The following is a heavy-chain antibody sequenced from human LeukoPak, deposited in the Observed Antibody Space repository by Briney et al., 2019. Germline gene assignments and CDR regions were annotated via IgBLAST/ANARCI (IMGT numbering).Heavy chain of an antibody. D-gene: IGHD6-13*01. CDR2: TSGSGGST. Sequence: PGGSLRLSCAASGFTFSSYAMSWVRQAPGKGLEWVSSTSGSGGSTYYTDSVKGRFTISRDNSKNTLNLQMNSLRAEDTAVYYCAKYSTTWYDYFDYWGQGTLVTVSS. J-gene: IGHJ4*02. CDR3: AKYSTTWYDYFDY. CDR1: GFTFSSYA. V-gene: IGHV3-23*01.